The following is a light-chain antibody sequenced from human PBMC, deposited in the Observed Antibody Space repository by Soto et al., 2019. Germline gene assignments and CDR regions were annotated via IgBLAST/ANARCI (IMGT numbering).Light chain of an antibody. V-gene: IGKV3-15*01. CDR3: QQYNNWPRLT. CDR1: QSVSSN. Sequence: EIVMTQSPATLSVSPGERATLSCRATQSVSSNLAWYQQKPGQAPRLLIYGASTRATGIPARFSGSGSGTELTLTISSLPSEDFAFYYCQQYNNWPRLTFGGGTKVEIK. CDR2: GAS. J-gene: IGKJ4*01.